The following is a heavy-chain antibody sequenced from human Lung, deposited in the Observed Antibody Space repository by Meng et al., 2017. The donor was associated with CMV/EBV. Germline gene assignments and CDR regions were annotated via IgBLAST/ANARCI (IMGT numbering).Heavy chain of an antibody. Sequence: SVXVSXXASGYTFTSYYMHWVRQAPGQGLEWMGIINPSGGSTSYAQKFQGRVTMTRDTSTSTVYMELSSLRSEDTAVYYCARGSSGWTYYFDYWGQGTLVTVAS. CDR2: INPSGGST. CDR3: ARGSSGWTYYFDY. D-gene: IGHD6-19*01. V-gene: IGHV1-46*01. CDR1: GYTFTSYY. J-gene: IGHJ4*02.